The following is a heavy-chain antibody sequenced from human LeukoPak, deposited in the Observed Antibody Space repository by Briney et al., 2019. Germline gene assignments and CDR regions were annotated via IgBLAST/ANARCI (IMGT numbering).Heavy chain of an antibody. D-gene: IGHD5-18*01. CDR2: IYHSGST. V-gene: IGHV4-30-2*01. J-gene: IGHJ6*02. CDR1: GGSISSGGYS. Sequence: SETLSLTCAVSGGSISSGGYSWSWIRQPPGKGLEWIGYIYHSGSTCYNPSLKSRVTISVDRSKNQFSLKLSSVTAADTAVYYCARGYSYGGYYYYGMDVWGQGTTVTVSS. CDR3: ARGYSYGGYYYYGMDV.